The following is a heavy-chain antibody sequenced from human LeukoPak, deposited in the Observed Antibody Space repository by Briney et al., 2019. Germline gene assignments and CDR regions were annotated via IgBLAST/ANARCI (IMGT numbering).Heavy chain of an antibody. D-gene: IGHD3-22*01. CDR3: ARDRPMIVVDPTREFDY. CDR2: IIAYNGNT. Sequence: ASVKVSCKASGYTFTGYYMHWVRQAPGQVLEWMGWIIAYNGNTNYAQKLQGRVTMTTDTSTSTTYMEMRRLRYAATAVYYCARDRPMIVVDPTREFDYWGQGTLVTVSS. CDR1: GYTFTGYY. J-gene: IGHJ4*02. V-gene: IGHV1-18*04.